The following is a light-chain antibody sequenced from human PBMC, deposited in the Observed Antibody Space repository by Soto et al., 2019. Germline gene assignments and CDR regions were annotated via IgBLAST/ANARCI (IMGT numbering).Light chain of an antibody. CDR3: LLSDNGARARV. V-gene: IGLV7-46*01. CDR2: DTS. Sequence: QAVVTQEHSLTVSPGGTVTLTCGSSTGAVTSGHYPYWFQQKPGQAPRTLIYDTSNKHSWTTARFSGSLLGGKAALTLSGAQPDDEAEFSCLLSDNGARARVFGTGTKLTVL. J-gene: IGLJ1*01. CDR1: TGAVTSGHY.